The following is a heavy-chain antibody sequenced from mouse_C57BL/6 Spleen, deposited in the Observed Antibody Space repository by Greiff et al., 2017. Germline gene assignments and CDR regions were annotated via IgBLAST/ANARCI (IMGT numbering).Heavy chain of an antibody. CDR2: INPGSGGT. Sequence: QVQLQQSGAELVRPGTSVKVSCKASGYAFTNYLIEWVKQRPGQGLEWIGVINPGSGGTNYNEKFKGKATLTADKSSSTAYMQLSSLTSEDSAVYFCARGSYDGYYNGYLDDWGQGTTLTVSS. D-gene: IGHD2-3*01. CDR3: ARGSYDGYYNGYLDD. CDR1: GYAFTNYL. J-gene: IGHJ2*01. V-gene: IGHV1-54*01.